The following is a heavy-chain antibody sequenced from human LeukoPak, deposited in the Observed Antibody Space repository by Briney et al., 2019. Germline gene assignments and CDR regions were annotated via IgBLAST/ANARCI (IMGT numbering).Heavy chain of an antibody. CDR1: GGSISTSNSY. Sequence: PETLSLTCAVSGGSISTSNSYWGWIRRPPGKGLEWVGSIYYSGNTYYNPSLKSRVTISVDTSKNQFSLILTSVTAADTAVYYCARQTGAGLFILPGGQGTLVTVSS. V-gene: IGHV4-39*01. D-gene: IGHD3-3*01. J-gene: IGHJ4*02. CDR2: IYYSGNT. CDR3: ARQTGAGLFILP.